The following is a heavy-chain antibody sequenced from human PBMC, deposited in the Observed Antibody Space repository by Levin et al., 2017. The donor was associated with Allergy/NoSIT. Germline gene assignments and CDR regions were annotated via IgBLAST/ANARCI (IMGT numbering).Heavy chain of an antibody. CDR2: INGRTNYI. CDR1: GFTFSTYN. J-gene: IGHJ4*02. D-gene: IGHD1-26*01. CDR3: VREDGVVGATSHFDY. Sequence: GESLKISCAASGFTFSTYNMNWARQAPGKGLEWVSSINGRTNYIYYADSVKGRFSISRDNAKNSLYLQMNSLRAEDTAVYYCVREDGVVGATSHFDYWGQGTLVTVSS. V-gene: IGHV3-21*01.